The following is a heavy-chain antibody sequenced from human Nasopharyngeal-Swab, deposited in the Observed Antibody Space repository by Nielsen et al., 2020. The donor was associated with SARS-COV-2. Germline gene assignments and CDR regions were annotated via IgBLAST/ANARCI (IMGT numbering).Heavy chain of an antibody. D-gene: IGHD3-10*01. CDR3: ARDPIQSITMVRGVTRLNYYYMDV. J-gene: IGHJ6*03. Sequence: GGSLRLSCAASGFTFSSYGMHWVRQAPGKGLEWVAVIWYDGSNKYYADSVKGRFTISRDNSKNTLYLQMNSLRAEDTAVYYCARDPIQSITMVRGVTRLNYYYMDVWGKGTTVTVSS. CDR1: GFTFSSYG. CDR2: IWYDGSNK. V-gene: IGHV3-33*01.